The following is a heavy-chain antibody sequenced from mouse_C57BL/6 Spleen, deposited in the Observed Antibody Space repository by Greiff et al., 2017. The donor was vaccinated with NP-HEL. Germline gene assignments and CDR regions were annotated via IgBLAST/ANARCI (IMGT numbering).Heavy chain of an antibody. CDR3: AREGPYYYGSRDAMDY. Sequence: QVQLQQSGAELVRPGASVKLSCKASGYTFTDYYINWVKQRPGQGLEWIARIYPGSGNTYYNEKFKGKATLTAEKSSSTAYMQLSSLTSEDSAVYFCAREGPYYYGSRDAMDYWGQGTSVTVSS. V-gene: IGHV1-76*01. CDR2: IYPGSGNT. D-gene: IGHD1-1*01. J-gene: IGHJ4*01. CDR1: GYTFTDYY.